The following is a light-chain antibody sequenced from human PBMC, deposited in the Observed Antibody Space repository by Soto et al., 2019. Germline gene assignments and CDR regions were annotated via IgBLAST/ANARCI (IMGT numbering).Light chain of an antibody. J-gene: IGKJ4*01. CDR3: QQYGSSPLT. CDR2: GPS. Sequence: EIVLTQSPGTLSLSPGERATLSCRASQSVSSNYLAWYQQKPGQAPRLLIYGPSSSATGIPDRFSGSGSGTDFTLTISRLEPEDFAVYYCQQYGSSPLTFGGGTKVEI. V-gene: IGKV3-20*01. CDR1: QSVSSNY.